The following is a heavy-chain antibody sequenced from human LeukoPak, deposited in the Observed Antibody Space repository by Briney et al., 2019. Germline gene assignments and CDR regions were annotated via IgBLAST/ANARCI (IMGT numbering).Heavy chain of an antibody. D-gene: IGHD3-10*01. Sequence: SETLSLTCTVSGGSISSYYWSWIRQPPGKGLEWIGYIYYSGSTNYNPSLKSRVTISVDTSKNQFSLKLGSVTAADTAVYYCARIRVLWPTQHYYYYGMDVWGQGTTVTVSS. CDR3: ARIRVLWPTQHYYYYGMDV. J-gene: IGHJ6*02. CDR2: IYYSGST. V-gene: IGHV4-59*08. CDR1: GGSISSYY.